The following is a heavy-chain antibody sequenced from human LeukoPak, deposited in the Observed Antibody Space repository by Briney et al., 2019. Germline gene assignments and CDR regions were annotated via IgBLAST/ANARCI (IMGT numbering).Heavy chain of an antibody. Sequence: GASVKVSCKASGYTFTGYYMHWVRQAPGQGLEWMGWINPNSGGTNYAQKFQGRVTMTRDTSISTAYMELSRLRSDDTAVYCCARDAIPCPTCGSYYEGYYFDYWGQGTLVTVSS. CDR1: GYTFTGYY. CDR2: INPNSGGT. CDR3: ARDAIPCPTCGSYYEGYYFDY. D-gene: IGHD1-26*01. V-gene: IGHV1-2*02. J-gene: IGHJ4*02.